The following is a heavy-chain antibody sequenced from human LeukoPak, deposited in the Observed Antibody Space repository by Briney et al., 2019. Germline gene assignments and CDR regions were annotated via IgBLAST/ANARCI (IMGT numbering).Heavy chain of an antibody. J-gene: IGHJ5*02. CDR2: TVSRGTT. D-gene: IGHD6-19*01. CDR3: AKCSTSAYTTGWCNWIDP. Sequence: GGPLRLSYVASGFTFTSDAMNWVRQAPGKGLEWVSSTVSRGTTQYADSVKGRFTVSRDTSKNTLYLQMNSLRADDTAVYYCAKCSTSAYTTGWCNWIDPWGQGTLVTVSS. V-gene: IGHV3-23*01. CDR1: GFTFTSDA.